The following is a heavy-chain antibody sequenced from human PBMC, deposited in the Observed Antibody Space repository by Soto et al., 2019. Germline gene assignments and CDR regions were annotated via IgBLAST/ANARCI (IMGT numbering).Heavy chain of an antibody. CDR3: ARDGGIAVAPAPERLNGMDV. Sequence: GGSLRLSCAASGFTFSSYGMHWVRKAPGKGLEWVAVIWYDGSNKYYADSVKGRLTISRDNSKNTLYLQMNSLRAEDTAVYYCARDGGIAVAPAPERLNGMDVWGQGTTVTGSS. CDR1: GFTFSSYG. J-gene: IGHJ6*02. CDR2: IWYDGSNK. V-gene: IGHV3-33*01. D-gene: IGHD6-19*01.